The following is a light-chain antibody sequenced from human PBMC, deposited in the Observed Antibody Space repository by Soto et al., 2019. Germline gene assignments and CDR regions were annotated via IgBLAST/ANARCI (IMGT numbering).Light chain of an antibody. V-gene: IGKV3-15*01. CDR1: QSVSSK. J-gene: IGKJ1*01. CDR2: GAS. CDR3: QQYHNWWT. Sequence: EIRMTQSPATLSLSPGERATLSFRASQSVSSKLAWFQQKPGQAPSLLIYGASTRATGIPARFSGSGSGTEFTLTISSLQSEDFAVYYCQQYHNWWTFGQGTKVDIK.